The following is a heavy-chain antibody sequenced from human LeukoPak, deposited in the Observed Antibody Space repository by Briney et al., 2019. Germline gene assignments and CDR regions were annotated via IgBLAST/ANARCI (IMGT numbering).Heavy chain of an antibody. CDR2: SDNGGST. V-gene: IGHV3-66*01. CDR3: ARKTDSGGQGDY. CDR1: GFSFSDYC. Sequence: GGSLRLSCAASGFSFSDYCMNWVRQAPGKGLEWVSAVSDNGGSTYYADSVKGRFTISRDNSKNTLYLQMNSLRAEDTAVYYCARKTDSGGQGDYWGPGTLVTVSS. D-gene: IGHD3-22*01. J-gene: IGHJ4*02.